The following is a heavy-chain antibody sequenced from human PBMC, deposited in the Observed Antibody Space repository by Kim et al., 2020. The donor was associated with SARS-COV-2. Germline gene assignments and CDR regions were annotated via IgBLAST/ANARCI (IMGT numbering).Heavy chain of an antibody. D-gene: IGHD3-22*01. J-gene: IGHJ4*02. CDR1: GGSISSYY. Sequence: SETLSLTCTVSGGSISSYYWSWIRQPPGKGLEWIGYIYYSGSTNYNPSLKSRVTISVDTSKNQFSLKLSSVTAADTAVYYCARHSGYPTPFGRNYFDYWGQGTLVTVSS. V-gene: IGHV4-59*08. CDR2: IYYSGST. CDR3: ARHSGYPTPFGRNYFDY.